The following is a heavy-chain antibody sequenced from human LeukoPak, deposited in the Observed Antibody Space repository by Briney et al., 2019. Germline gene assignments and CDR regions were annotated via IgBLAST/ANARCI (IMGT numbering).Heavy chain of an antibody. D-gene: IGHD5-18*01. Sequence: PSETLSLTCTVSGGSISSYYWSWIRQPPGKGLEWIGYIYYSGSTNYNPSLKSRVTISVDTSKNQFSLKLSSVTAADTAVYYCARDLLRGYSYGDWGQETLVTVSS. CDR1: GGSISSYY. CDR3: ARDLLRGYSYGD. V-gene: IGHV4-59*01. CDR2: IYYSGST. J-gene: IGHJ4*02.